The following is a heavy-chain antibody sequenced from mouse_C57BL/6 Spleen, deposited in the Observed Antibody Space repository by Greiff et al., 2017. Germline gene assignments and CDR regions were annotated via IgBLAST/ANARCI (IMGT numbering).Heavy chain of an antibody. Sequence: QVQLQQPGAELVKPGASVKLSCEASGYTFTSYWMHWVKQRPGQGLEWIGMIHPNSGSTNYNEKFKSKATLTVDKSSSTAYMQLSSLTSEDSAVYYCARSYYSSLYAMDYWGQGTSVTVSS. V-gene: IGHV1-64*01. CDR1: GYTFTSYW. CDR2: IHPNSGST. D-gene: IGHD2-5*01. CDR3: ARSYYSSLYAMDY. J-gene: IGHJ4*01.